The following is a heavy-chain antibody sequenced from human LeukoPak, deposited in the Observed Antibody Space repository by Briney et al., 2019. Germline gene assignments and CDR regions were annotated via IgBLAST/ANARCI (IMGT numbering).Heavy chain of an antibody. Sequence: SVKVSCKASRGTISSYAISWVRQAPGQGLEWMGGIIPIFGTANYAQKFQGRVTITTDESTSTAYMELSSLRSEDTAVYYCARGGIVGTRRVFDYWGQGTLVTVSS. CDR1: RGTISSYA. D-gene: IGHD1-26*01. V-gene: IGHV1-69*05. CDR3: ARGGIVGTRRVFDY. J-gene: IGHJ4*02. CDR2: IIPIFGTA.